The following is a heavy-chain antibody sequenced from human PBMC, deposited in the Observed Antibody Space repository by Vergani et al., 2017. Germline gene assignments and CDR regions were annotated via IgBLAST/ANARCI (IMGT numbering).Heavy chain of an antibody. CDR1: GFTFDDYA. J-gene: IGHJ2*01. V-gene: IGHV3-9*01. CDR2: ISWNSGSI. D-gene: IGHD3-3*01. Sequence: EVQLVESGGGLVQPGRSLRLSCAASGFTFDDYAMHWVRQAPGKGLKWVSGISWNSGSIGYADSVKGRFTISRDNAKNSLYLQMNSLRAEDTALYYCAKDHYDFWSGYPNLSPFDLWGRGTLVTVSS. CDR3: AKDHYDFWSGYPNLSPFDL.